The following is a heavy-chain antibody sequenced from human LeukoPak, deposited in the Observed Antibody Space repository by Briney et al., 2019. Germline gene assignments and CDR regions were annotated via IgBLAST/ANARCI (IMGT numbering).Heavy chain of an antibody. J-gene: IGHJ5*02. V-gene: IGHV1-69*13. Sequence: ASVKVSCKASGGTFSSYAISWVRQAPGQGLEWMGGIIPIFGTANYAQKFQGRVTITADESTSTAYMELSSLRSEDTAVYYCARAGPVVVVPAHLYPMWFDPRGQGTLVTVSS. D-gene: IGHD2-2*01. CDR3: ARAGPVVVVPAHLYPMWFDP. CDR1: GGTFSSYA. CDR2: IIPIFGTA.